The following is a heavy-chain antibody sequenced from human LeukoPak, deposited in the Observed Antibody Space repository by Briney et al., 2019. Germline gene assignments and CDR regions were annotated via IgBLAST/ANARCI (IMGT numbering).Heavy chain of an antibody. CDR3: ARDFRTPYSGSLLNWFDP. CDR2: INHSGST. CDR1: GGSFSGYY. J-gene: IGHJ5*02. V-gene: IGHV4-34*01. D-gene: IGHD1-26*01. Sequence: PSETLSLTCAVYGGSFSGYYWSWIRQPPGKGLEWIGEINHSGSTNYNPSLKSRVTISVDTSKNQFSLKLSSVTAADTAVYYCARDFRTPYSGSLLNWFDPWGQGTLVTVSS.